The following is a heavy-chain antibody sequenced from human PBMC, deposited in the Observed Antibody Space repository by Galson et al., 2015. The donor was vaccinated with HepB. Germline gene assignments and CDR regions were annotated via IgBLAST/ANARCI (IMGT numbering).Heavy chain of an antibody. J-gene: IGHJ6*02. CDR1: GGTFSSYT. CDR2: IIPILGIA. D-gene: IGHD1-1*01. V-gene: IGHV1-69*02. Sequence: SVKVSCKASGGTFSSYTISWVRQAPGQGLEWMGRIIPILGIANYAQKFQGRVTITADKSTSTAYMELSSLRSEDTAVYYCARAPTLERLRAGPVKNYYYGMDVWGQGTTVTVSS. CDR3: ARAPTLERLRAGPVKNYYYGMDV.